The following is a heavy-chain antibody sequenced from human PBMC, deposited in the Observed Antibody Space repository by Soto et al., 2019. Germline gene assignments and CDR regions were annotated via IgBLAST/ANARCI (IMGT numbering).Heavy chain of an antibody. CDR3: ARPIVSSYYGDAFAV. D-gene: IGHD1-26*01. J-gene: IGHJ3*01. CDR1: GASISSGGSY. Sequence: QVQLQESGPGLVKPSQTLSLTCSVSGASISSGGSYWSWIRQHPAKGLEWIGYIYHSGSPYIYYSGSPYYNTPLTSRVTTSVDPSTSHFSPTLGSVTGADTAVYYRARPIVSSYYGDAFAVWGPGPMVTASS. V-gene: IGHV4-31*03. CDR2: IYHSGSPYIYYSGSP.